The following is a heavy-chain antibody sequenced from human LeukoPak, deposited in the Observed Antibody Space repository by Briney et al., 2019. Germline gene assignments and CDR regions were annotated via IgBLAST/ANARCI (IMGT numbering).Heavy chain of an antibody. CDR2: ISSSGTYV. Sequence: GGSLRLSWAASGXTFSSYSMNWVRQAPGKGLEWVWSISSSGTYVYYADSVEGRFTISRDNAKNSLSLQMNSLRADDAAVYYCAKASSKQLAGYLPDGFDIWGQGTMVTVSS. J-gene: IGHJ3*02. D-gene: IGHD3-9*01. V-gene: IGHV3-21*01. CDR1: GXTFSSYS. CDR3: AKASSKQLAGYLPDGFDI.